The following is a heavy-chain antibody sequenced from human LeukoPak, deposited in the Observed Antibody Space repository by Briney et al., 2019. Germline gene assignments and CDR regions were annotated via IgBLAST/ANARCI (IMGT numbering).Heavy chain of an antibody. J-gene: IGHJ4*02. Sequence: GGPLRLSCAASGFSFSVYWRHWVPQVPGKGLLCVSRIIIDGSSTIYADSVEGLFTISRDNAKNTLYLHMNRLSVGVLVVYRCVRQYTNKPIDYWGQGTLVAVSS. CDR3: VRQYTNKPIDY. CDR2: IIIDGSST. CDR1: GFSFSVYW. V-gene: IGHV3-74*01. D-gene: IGHD1/OR15-1a*01.